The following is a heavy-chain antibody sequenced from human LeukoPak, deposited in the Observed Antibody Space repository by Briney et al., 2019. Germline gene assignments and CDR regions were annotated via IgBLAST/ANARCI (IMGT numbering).Heavy chain of an antibody. J-gene: IGHJ5*02. CDR1: GFTFSNYA. Sequence: TGGSLRLSCAASGFTFSNYAMNWARQAPGKGLEWVSFISSSGSKTYYVDSVEGRFTISRDNSKNTLYLQMNSLRAEDTAVYYCARDSMPLTRNWFDPWGQGTLVTVSS. V-gene: IGHV3-23*01. CDR3: ARDSMPLTRNWFDP. D-gene: IGHD2-2*01. CDR2: ISSSGSKT.